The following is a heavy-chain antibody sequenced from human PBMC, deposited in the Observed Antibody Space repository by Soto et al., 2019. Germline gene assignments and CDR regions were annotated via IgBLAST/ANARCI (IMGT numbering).Heavy chain of an antibody. D-gene: IGHD2-2*01. CDR2: INAGNGNT. J-gene: IGHJ5*02. Sequence: ASVKVSCKASGYTFTSYAMHWVRQAPGQRLEWMGWINAGNGNTKYSQKFQGRVTITRDTSASTAYMELSSLRSEDTAVYYCARVIVPAAQAPGTFEPWGQGTLVTVSS. CDR3: ARVIVPAAQAPGTFEP. CDR1: GYTFTSYA. V-gene: IGHV1-3*01.